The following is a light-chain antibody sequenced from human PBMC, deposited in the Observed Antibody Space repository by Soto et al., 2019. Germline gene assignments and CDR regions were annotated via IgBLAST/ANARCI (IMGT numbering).Light chain of an antibody. V-gene: IGLV3-21*02. CDR2: DDS. CDR1: TIGRKS. Sequence: SYELTQPPSVSVAPGQTARIPCGGDTIGRKSVHWYQQKPGQAPALVVYDDSDRPSGIPERFSGSNSGNTATLTISRVEAGDEADYYCQVWDRRDYHVLFGGGTQLTVL. J-gene: IGLJ2*01. CDR3: QVWDRRDYHVL.